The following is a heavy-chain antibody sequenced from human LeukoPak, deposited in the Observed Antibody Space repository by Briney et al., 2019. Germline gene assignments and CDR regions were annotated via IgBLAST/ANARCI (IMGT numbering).Heavy chain of an antibody. V-gene: IGHV4-39*02. CDR3: ARDPTAAGKRAWFDP. CDR1: GGSISSSGYY. J-gene: IGHJ5*02. CDR2: IYYSGSA. D-gene: IGHD6-13*01. Sequence: SETVSLTCTVSGGSISSSGYYWGWIRQPPGKGLEWIGSIYYSGSAYYNPSLKSRVTISVDTSKNQFSLKLSSVAAADTAVYYCARDPTAAGKRAWFDPWGQGTLVTFSS.